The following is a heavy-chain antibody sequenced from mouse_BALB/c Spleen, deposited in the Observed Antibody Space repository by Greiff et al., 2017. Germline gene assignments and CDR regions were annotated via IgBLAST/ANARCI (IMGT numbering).Heavy chain of an antibody. V-gene: IGHV5-6-5*01. D-gene: IGHD1-1*01. CDR3: ARGDHYYGSSPAWFAY. CDR2: ISSGGST. J-gene: IGHJ3*01. CDR1: GFTFSSYA. Sequence: EVQLVESGGGLVKPGGSLKLSCAASGFTFSSYAMSWVRQTPEKRLEWVASISSGGSTYYPDSVKGRFTISRDNARNILYLQMSSLRSEDTAMYYCARGDHYYGSSPAWFAYWGQGTLVTVSA.